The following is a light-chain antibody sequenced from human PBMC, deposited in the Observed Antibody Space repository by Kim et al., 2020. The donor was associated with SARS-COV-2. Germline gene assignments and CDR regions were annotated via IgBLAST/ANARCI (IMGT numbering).Light chain of an antibody. CDR2: YDS. V-gene: IGLV3-21*04. CDR3: QVWDSSSDHSYWV. J-gene: IGLJ3*02. Sequence: SYELTQPPSVSVAPGKTARITCGGNNIGGKSVHWYQQKPGQAPVLVIYYDSDRPSGIPERFSGSNSGNTATLTISRVEAGDEADYYCQVWDSSSDHSYWVFGGGTQLTVL. CDR1: NIGGKS.